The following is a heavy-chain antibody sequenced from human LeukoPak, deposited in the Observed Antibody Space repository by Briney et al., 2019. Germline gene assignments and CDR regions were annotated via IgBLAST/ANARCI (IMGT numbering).Heavy chain of an antibody. V-gene: IGHV3-53*01. CDR1: GLTVSSNY. D-gene: IGHD3-22*01. J-gene: IGHJ4*02. Sequence: GGSLRLSCGASGLTVSSNYMSLVRQAPGKGPEGVSVIYSCGSTYYADSVKGRFTISSDNSKNTLYLQMNSLRAEDTAVYYCARSDYYDSSALDYGGQGTLLTVSS. CDR2: IYSCGST. CDR3: ARSDYYDSSALDY.